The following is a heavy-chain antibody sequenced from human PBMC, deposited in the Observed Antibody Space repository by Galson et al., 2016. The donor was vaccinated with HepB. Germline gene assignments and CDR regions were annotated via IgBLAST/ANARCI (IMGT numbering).Heavy chain of an antibody. CDR2: ISYDGSFK. Sequence: SLRLSCAASGFTFSRYGIHWVRQAPGKGLEWVAVISYDGSFKYYADSVKGRFTISRDNSKSTLYLQMNSLRAEDTAVYYCARGPVRLDDLLTGPPKNPDYWGQGTLVTVSS. CDR3: ARGPVRLDDLLTGPPKNPDY. CDR1: GFTFSRYG. D-gene: IGHD3-9*01. V-gene: IGHV3-30*03. J-gene: IGHJ4*02.